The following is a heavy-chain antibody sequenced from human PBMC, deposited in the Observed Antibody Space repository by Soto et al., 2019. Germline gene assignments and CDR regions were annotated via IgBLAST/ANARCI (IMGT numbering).Heavy chain of an antibody. Sequence: EVQLLESGGGLVQPGGSLRLSCAASGFTFSSYAMSWVRQAPGKGLEWVSAISGSGGSTYYADSVKGRFTISRDNSKNTMDLQMNSLSAEDTAVYYCQKVRGATVPTENDYWGQGTLVTVSS. CDR3: QKVRGATVPTENDY. CDR1: GFTFSSYA. D-gene: IGHD4-17*01. J-gene: IGHJ4*02. V-gene: IGHV3-23*01. CDR2: ISGSGGST.